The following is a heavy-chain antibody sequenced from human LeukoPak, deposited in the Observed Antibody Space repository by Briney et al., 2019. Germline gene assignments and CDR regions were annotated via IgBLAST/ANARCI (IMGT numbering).Heavy chain of an antibody. Sequence: SETLSLTCAVSGGSISSGGYSWSWIRQPPGKGLEWIGYIYHSGSTYYNPSLKSRVTISVDTSKNQFSLKLSSVTAADTAVYYCASAYGDYVSCFDYWGQGTLVTVSS. CDR1: GGSISSGGYS. V-gene: IGHV4-30-2*01. D-gene: IGHD4-17*01. J-gene: IGHJ4*02. CDR2: IYHSGST. CDR3: ASAYGDYVSCFDY.